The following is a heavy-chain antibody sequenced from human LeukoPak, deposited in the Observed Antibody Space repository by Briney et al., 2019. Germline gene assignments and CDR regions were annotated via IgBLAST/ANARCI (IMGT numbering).Heavy chain of an antibody. CDR3: AMGLRLDLLFDY. V-gene: IGHV3-7*01. CDR2: IKQDGSEK. CDR1: GFTFSSYW. J-gene: IGHJ4*02. Sequence: GGSLRLSCAASGFTFSSYWMSWVRQAPGKGLEWVANIKQDGSEKYYVDSVKGRFIISRDNAKNSLYLQMNSLRAEDTAVYYCAMGLRLDLLFDYWGQGTLVTVSS. D-gene: IGHD3-3*01.